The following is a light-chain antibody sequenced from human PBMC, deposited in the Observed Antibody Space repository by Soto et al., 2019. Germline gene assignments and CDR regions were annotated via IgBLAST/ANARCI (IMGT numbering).Light chain of an antibody. Sequence: EIVLTQSPGTLSLSPGERATLSCRASQSVSSSYLARYQQKPGQAPRLLIYGALNRATGIPDRFSASGSGTDFTLTISRLEPEDFAMYYCQQYGSSPPYTFGQGTKLEIK. CDR1: QSVSSSY. J-gene: IGKJ2*01. CDR2: GAL. V-gene: IGKV3-20*01. CDR3: QQYGSSPPYT.